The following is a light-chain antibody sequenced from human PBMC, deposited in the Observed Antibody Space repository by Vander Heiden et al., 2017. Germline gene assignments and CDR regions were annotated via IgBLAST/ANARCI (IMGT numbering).Light chain of an antibody. Sequence: QSVLTQPPSASGTPGQRVTISCSGSSSNIGSNSVSWYHRLPGTAPNLLIYIDNQRPSGVPDRFSGSKSGTSASLAISGLQSEDEAEYFCAAWDDNLNGLYVFGTGTKVTVL. J-gene: IGLJ1*01. CDR1: SSNIGSNS. CDR2: IDN. V-gene: IGLV1-44*01. CDR3: AAWDDNLNGLYV.